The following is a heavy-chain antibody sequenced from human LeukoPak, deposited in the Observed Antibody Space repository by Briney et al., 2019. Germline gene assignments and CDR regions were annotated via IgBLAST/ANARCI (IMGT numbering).Heavy chain of an antibody. CDR1: GFTFSSYG. Sequence: GGSLRLSCAASGFTFSSYGMHWVRQAPGKGLEWVAFIRYDGSNKYYADSVKGRFTISRDNSKNTLYLQMNSLRAEDTAVYYCAKTIALATYYFDYWGQGTLVTVSS. V-gene: IGHV3-30*02. CDR3: AKTIALATYYFDY. CDR2: IRYDGSNK. J-gene: IGHJ4*02. D-gene: IGHD6-19*01.